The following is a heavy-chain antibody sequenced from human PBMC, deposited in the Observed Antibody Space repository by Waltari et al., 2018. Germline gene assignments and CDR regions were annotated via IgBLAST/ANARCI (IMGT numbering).Heavy chain of an antibody. CDR3: ARDRGLYGMDV. CDR2: INVDGSHE. Sequence: VRLVESGGGLVQPGGSLRLSCAASGFSFTTTWMSWIRQAPGRGLERVSNINVDGSHEYYLDSVKGRFTISRENAKNSLYLQMNSLRAGDTAVYYCARDRGLYGMDVWGQGTTVTVSS. J-gene: IGHJ6*02. V-gene: IGHV3-7*01. CDR1: GFSFTTTW.